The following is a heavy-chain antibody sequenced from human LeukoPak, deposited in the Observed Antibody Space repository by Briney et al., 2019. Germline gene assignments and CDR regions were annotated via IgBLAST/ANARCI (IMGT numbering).Heavy chain of an antibody. CDR2: INPNSDVT. Sequence: GASVKVSRTASGYTFIDYYIHWVRQAPGQRLEWMGSINPNSDVTNYAQNFQGRVTMTRDTFIRTAYMELSRLTSDDTAVYYCARGRSFGELGVYWGQGTLLTVSS. CDR3: ARGRSFGELGVY. V-gene: IGHV1-2*02. CDR1: GYTFIDYY. J-gene: IGHJ4*02. D-gene: IGHD3-10*01.